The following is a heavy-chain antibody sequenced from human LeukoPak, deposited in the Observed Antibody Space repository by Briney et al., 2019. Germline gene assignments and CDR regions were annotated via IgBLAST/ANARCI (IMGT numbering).Heavy chain of an antibody. CDR2: ISSSSSTI. CDR3: ARDGESDLDY. Sequence: GGSLRLSCASSGFTFSSYSMNWVRQPPGKGPEWISYISSSSSTIYYADSVKGRFTISRDNVKNSLYLQINSLRVEDTAVYYCARDGESDLDYWGQGTLVTVSS. V-gene: IGHV3-48*01. J-gene: IGHJ4*02. CDR1: GFTFSSYS.